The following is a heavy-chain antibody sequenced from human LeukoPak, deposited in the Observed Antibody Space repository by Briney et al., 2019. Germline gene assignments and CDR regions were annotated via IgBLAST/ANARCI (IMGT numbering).Heavy chain of an antibody. CDR1: GGSISSYY. D-gene: IGHD5-18*01. Sequence: PSETLSLTCTVSGGSISSYYWSWIRQPPGKGLEWIGYIYYSGSTNCNPSHKSRVTISVDTSKNQFSLKLSSVTAADTAVYYCARVGYSYGSPDAFDIWGQGTMVTVSS. CDR3: ARVGYSYGSPDAFDI. J-gene: IGHJ3*02. CDR2: IYYSGST. V-gene: IGHV4-59*01.